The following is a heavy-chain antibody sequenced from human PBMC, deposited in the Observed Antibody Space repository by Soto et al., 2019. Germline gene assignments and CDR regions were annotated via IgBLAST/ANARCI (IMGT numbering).Heavy chain of an antibody. CDR2: IIPIFGTA. J-gene: IGHJ6*02. Sequence: SVKVSCKASGGTISSYAISWVRQAPGQGLEWMGGIIPIFGTANYAQKFQGRVTITADKSTSTAYMELSSLRSEDTAVYYCARDGHYDFWSGYLPYYYYGMDVWGQGTTVTVSS. CDR1: GGTISSYA. CDR3: ARDGHYDFWSGYLPYYYYGMDV. V-gene: IGHV1-69*06. D-gene: IGHD3-3*01.